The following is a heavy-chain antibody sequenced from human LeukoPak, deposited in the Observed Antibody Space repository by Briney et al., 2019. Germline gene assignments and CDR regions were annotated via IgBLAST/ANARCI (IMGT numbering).Heavy chain of an antibody. CDR1: GASISSYY. J-gene: IGHJ4*02. D-gene: IGHD3-10*01. CDR2: IYYSGGT. CDR3: AGKSLNYYGSGNFDY. V-gene: IGHV4-59*01. Sequence: SETLSLTCTVAGASISSYYWSWVRQPPGRGLEWIGYIYYSGGTNYNPSLKSRVTISVDTSKNKFSLKLSSVTAADTAVYYCAGKSLNYYGSGNFDYWGQGTLVTVSS.